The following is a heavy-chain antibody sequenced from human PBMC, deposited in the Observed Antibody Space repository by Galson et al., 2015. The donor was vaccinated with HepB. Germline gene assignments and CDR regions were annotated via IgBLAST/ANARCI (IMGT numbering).Heavy chain of an antibody. CDR2: INPSGGST. J-gene: IGHJ3*02. D-gene: IGHD2-21*01. Sequence: SVKVSCKASGYTFTSYYMHWVRQAPGQGLEWMGIINPSGGSTSYAQKFQGRVTMTRDTSTSTVYMELSSLRSEDTAVYYCAGDTLGEGDAFDIWGQGTMVTVSS. CDR1: GYTFTSYY. CDR3: AGDTLGEGDAFDI. V-gene: IGHV1-46*01.